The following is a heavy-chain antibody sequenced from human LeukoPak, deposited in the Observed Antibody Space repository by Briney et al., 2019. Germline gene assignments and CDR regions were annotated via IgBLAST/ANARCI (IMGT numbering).Heavy chain of an antibody. CDR2: IYYSGST. Sequence: MPSETLSLTCTVSGGSISSYYWSWIRQPPGKGLEWIGYIYYSGSTNYNPSLKSRVTISVDTSKNQFSLKLSSVTAADTAVYYCARASSWRFQTDYWGQGTLVTVSS. CDR1: GGSISSYY. J-gene: IGHJ4*02. CDR3: ARASSWRFQTDY. V-gene: IGHV4-59*01. D-gene: IGHD6-13*01.